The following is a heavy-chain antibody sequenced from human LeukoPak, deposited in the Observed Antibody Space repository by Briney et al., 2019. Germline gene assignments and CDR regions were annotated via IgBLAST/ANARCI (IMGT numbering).Heavy chain of an antibody. V-gene: IGHV3-74*01. CDR2: IKNDGSSA. Sequence: GGSLRLSCATSGFTFSNYWMSWLRQAPGKGLVWVSRIKNDGSSATYAESVKGRFTISRDNARNTLYLQMNGLRVDDTAVYYCAKSDWFDPWGRESWSPSPQ. CDR1: GFTFSNYW. CDR3: AKSDWFDP. J-gene: IGHJ5*02.